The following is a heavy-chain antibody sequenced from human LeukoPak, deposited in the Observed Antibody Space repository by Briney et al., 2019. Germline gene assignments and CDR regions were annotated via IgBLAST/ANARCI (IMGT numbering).Heavy chain of an antibody. Sequence: TSETLSLTCTVSGGSISSSSYYWGWIRQPPGKGLEWIGSIYYSGSTYYNPSLKSRVTISVDTSKNQFSLKLSSVTAADTAVYYCARIPLWFGELYYYMDVWGKGTTVTISS. V-gene: IGHV4-39*01. CDR2: IYYSGST. CDR3: ARIPLWFGELYYYMDV. J-gene: IGHJ6*03. CDR1: GGSISSSSYY. D-gene: IGHD3-10*01.